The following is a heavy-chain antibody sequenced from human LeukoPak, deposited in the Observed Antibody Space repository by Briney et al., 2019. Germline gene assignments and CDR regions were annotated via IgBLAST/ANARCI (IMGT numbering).Heavy chain of an antibody. CDR2: IYTSGST. V-gene: IGHV4-4*07. CDR3: AATYDSSGYSGLDY. Sequence: SETLSLTCTVSGGSISSYYWSWIRQPAGKGLEWIGRIYTSGSTNYNPSLKSRVTMSVDTSKNQFSLKLSSVTAADTAVYYCAATYDSSGYSGLDYWGQGTLVTVSS. CDR1: GGSISSYY. J-gene: IGHJ4*02. D-gene: IGHD3-22*01.